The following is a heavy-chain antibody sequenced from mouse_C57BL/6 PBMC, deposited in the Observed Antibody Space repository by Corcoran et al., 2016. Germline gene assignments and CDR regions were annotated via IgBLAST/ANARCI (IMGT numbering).Heavy chain of an antibody. V-gene: IGHV1-26*01. CDR1: GYTFTDYY. J-gene: IGHJ2*01. CDR3: ARLNGNYAYFDY. CDR2: INPNNGGT. Sequence: EVQLQQSGPELVKPGASVKISCKASGYTFTDYYMNWVKQSHGKSLEWIGDINPNNGGTSYNQKFKGKATLTVDKSSSTAYMELRSLTSEDSAVYYCARLNGNYAYFDYWGQGTTLTVSS. D-gene: IGHD2-1*01.